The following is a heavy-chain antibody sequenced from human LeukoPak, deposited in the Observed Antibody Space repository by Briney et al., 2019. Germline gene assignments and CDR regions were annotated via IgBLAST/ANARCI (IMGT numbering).Heavy chain of an antibody. V-gene: IGHV5-51*01. CDR2: IYPGDSDT. CDR3: ARLNDFWSGYLKYYFDY. CDR1: GYSFTSYW. D-gene: IGHD3-3*01. J-gene: IGHJ4*02. Sequence: GESLKISCKGSGYSFTSYWIGWVRQMPGKGLEWMGIIYPGDSDTRYSPSFQGQVTISADKSITTSYLQWSGLKASDTAMYYYARLNDFWSGYLKYYFDYWGQGTLVTVSP.